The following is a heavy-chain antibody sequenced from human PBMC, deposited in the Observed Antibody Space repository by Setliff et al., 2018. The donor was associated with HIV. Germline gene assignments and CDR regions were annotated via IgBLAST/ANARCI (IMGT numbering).Heavy chain of an antibody. D-gene: IGHD3-3*01. CDR1: GYSFINYG. J-gene: IGHJ6*02. V-gene: IGHV1-18*01. Sequence: ASVKVSCKASGYSFINYGINWVRQAPGQGLEWMGWISTFNGDTNFAQKFQGRVSMTTETSTTTAYLELRDLRFDDTAVYFCVRGDTIFGVVILVEYGMDVWGQGTTVTVSS. CDR3: VRGDTIFGVVILVEYGMDV. CDR2: ISTFNGDT.